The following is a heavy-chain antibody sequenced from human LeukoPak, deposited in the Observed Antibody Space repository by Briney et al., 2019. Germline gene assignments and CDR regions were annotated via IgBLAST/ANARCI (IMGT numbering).Heavy chain of an antibody. V-gene: IGHV3-23*01. CDR1: GFTFSSYA. CDR2: ISGSGGST. D-gene: IGHD5-24*01. J-gene: IGHJ4*02. CDR3: AKGVEMATIPYFDY. Sequence: GGSLSLSCAAPGFTFSSYAVSWVRQAPGKGLEWVSAISGSGGSTYYADSVKGRFTISRDNSKNTLYLQMNSLRAEDTAVYYCAKGVEMATIPYFDYWGQGTLVTVSS.